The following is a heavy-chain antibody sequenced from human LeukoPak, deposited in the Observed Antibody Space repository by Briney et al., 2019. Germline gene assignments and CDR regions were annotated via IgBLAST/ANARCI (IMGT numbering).Heavy chain of an antibody. CDR3: ARVSSRVVTRY. V-gene: IGHV3-7*01. CDR1: GFTFSSYW. D-gene: IGHD4-23*01. CDR2: IKQDGSEK. J-gene: IGHJ4*02. Sequence: PVGSLRLSCAASGFTFSSYWMSWVRQAPGKGLEWVANIKQDGSEKYYVDSVKGRFTISRDNAKNSLYLQMNSLRAEDTAVYYCARVSSRVVTRYWGQGTLVTVSS.